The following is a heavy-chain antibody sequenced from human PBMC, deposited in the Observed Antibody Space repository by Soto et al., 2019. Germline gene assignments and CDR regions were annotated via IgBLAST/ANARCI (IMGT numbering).Heavy chain of an antibody. J-gene: IGHJ4*02. CDR3: ATGDNDY. V-gene: IGHV1-46*01. Sequence: ASVKVSCKASGYTFTNYYVQWVRQAPARGLEWMGVIHPDGGHTTYSQKFQDRVTMTRDTFTSTIYMELSSLRSEDTAVYYCATGDNDYLGQGTLVTVSS. CDR1: GYTFTNYY. CDR2: IHPDGGHT.